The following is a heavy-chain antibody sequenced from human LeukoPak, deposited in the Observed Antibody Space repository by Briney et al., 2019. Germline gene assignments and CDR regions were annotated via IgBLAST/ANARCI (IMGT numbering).Heavy chain of an antibody. Sequence: GGSLRLSCAASGFTFDDYAMHWVRQAPGKGLEWVSGISWNSGSIGYADSVKGRFTISRDNAKNSLYLRMNSLRAEDTALYYCAKDMDRTGWYFQHWGQGTLVTVSS. CDR3: AKDMDRTGWYFQH. V-gene: IGHV3-9*01. CDR1: GFTFDDYA. D-gene: IGHD1-1*01. J-gene: IGHJ1*01. CDR2: ISWNSGSI.